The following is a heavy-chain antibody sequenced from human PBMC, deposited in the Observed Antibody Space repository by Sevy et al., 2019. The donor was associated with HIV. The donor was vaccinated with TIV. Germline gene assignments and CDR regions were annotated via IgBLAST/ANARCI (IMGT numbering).Heavy chain of an antibody. CDR3: AKDDLGSIDY. CDR2: LSYDDSDE. J-gene: IGHJ4*02. D-gene: IGHD3-10*01. Sequence: GGSLRLSCAAPGFILSTSPMPWVRQAPGKGLECVAILSYDDSDENYADSVKGRFTISRDNSKNTLYLQMNSLRTEDTAVYYCAKDDLGSIDYWGQGTLVTVSS. V-gene: IGHV3-30-3*02. CDR1: GFILSTSP.